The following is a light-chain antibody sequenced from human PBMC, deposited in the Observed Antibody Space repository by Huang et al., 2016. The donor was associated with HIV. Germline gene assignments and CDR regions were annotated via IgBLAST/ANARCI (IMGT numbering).Light chain of an antibody. CDR1: QSLSSN. J-gene: IGKJ1*01. Sequence: EIVMTQSPATLSVSPGERATLSCRASQSLSSNLAWYQQKPGQAPRLLVYGASTRATSIPARFSGSGSGTEFTLTISSLQSEDFAIYYCQQYNDWPPRWTFGQGTKVEIK. CDR2: GAS. V-gene: IGKV3-15*01. CDR3: QQYNDWPPRWT.